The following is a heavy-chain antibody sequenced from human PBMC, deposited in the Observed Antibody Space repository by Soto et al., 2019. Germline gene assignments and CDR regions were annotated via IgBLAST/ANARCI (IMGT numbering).Heavy chain of an antibody. J-gene: IGHJ5*02. V-gene: IGHV3-7*01. Sequence: LRLSCAASGFTFSNYWMSWVRQAPGKGLEWVANIKEDGSERNYVDSVKGRFSISRDNAENSLYLQMDSLRAEDTAVYYCASARHIGPWGQGTLVTVSS. D-gene: IGHD2-21*01. CDR3: ASARHIGP. CDR1: GFTFSNYW. CDR2: IKEDGSER.